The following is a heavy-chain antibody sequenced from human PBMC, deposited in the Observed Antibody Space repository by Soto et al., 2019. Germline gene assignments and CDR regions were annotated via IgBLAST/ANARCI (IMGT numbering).Heavy chain of an antibody. CDR2: ISSSSSYI. CDR1: GFTFSSYS. CDR3: ASQRGYSYGPLDY. Sequence: EVQLVESGGGLVKPGGSLRLSCEASGFTFSSYSMNWVRQAPGKGLEWVSSISSSSSYIYYADSVKGRFTISRDNAKNSLYLQMNSLRAEDTAVYYCASQRGYSYGPLDYWGQGTLVTVSS. J-gene: IGHJ4*02. D-gene: IGHD5-18*01. V-gene: IGHV3-21*01.